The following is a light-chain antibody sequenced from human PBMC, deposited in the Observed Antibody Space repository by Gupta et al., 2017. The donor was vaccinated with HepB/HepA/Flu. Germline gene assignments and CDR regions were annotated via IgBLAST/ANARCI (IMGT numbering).Light chain of an antibody. V-gene: IGLV7-46*01. Sequence: QAVVTQEPSLTVSPGVTVTLTCDSSAGPVTSAHFPYWFQQKPGHAPRTLIYDTSNKHSSTPGRFSGSLRGGKAALTLSSAQTEDEDEYYCWLSFSSVYVLGTGTKVTVL. CDR1: AGPVTSAHF. CDR3: WLSFSSVYV. CDR2: DTS. J-gene: IGLJ1*01.